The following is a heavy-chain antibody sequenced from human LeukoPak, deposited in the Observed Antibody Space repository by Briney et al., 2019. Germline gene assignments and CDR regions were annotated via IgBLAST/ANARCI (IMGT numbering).Heavy chain of an antibody. J-gene: IGHJ1*01. CDR3: ARGNYGDYWYFQH. CDR2: IYYSGST. V-gene: IGHV4-59*01. CDR1: GGSFSGYY. D-gene: IGHD4-17*01. Sequence: PSETLSLTCAVYGGSFSGYYWSWIRQPPGKGLEWIGYIYYSGSTNYNPSLKSRVTISVDTSKNQFSLKLSSVTAADTAVYYCARGNYGDYWYFQHWGQGTLVTVSS.